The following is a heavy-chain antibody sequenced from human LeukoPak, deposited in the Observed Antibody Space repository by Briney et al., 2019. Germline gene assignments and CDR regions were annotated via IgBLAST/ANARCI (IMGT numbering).Heavy chain of an antibody. J-gene: IGHJ4*02. D-gene: IGHD3-22*01. CDR1: GYTLTELS. V-gene: IGHV1-24*01. CDR3: AREGYYYDSSGIDY. Sequence: ASVKVSCKVSGYTLTELSMHWVRQAPGKGLEWMGGFDPEDGETIYAQKLQGRVTMTTDTSTSTAYMELRSLRSDDTAVYYCAREGYYYDSSGIDYWGQGTLVTVSS. CDR2: FDPEDGET.